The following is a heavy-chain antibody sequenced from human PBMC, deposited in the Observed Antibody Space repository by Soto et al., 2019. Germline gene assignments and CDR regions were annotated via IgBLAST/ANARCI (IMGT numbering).Heavy chain of an antibody. J-gene: IGHJ5*02. CDR3: ARDYDSSGYYLLPTGWLDP. CDR1: GGSVSSGSYY. V-gene: IGHV4-61*01. CDR2: IYYSGST. Sequence: SETLSLTCTVSGGSVSSGSYYWSWIRQPPGKGLEWIGYIYYSGSTNYNPSLKSRVTISVDTSKNQFSLKLSSVTAADTAVYNCARDYDSSGYYLLPTGWLDPWGQGTLVTVSS. D-gene: IGHD3-22*01.